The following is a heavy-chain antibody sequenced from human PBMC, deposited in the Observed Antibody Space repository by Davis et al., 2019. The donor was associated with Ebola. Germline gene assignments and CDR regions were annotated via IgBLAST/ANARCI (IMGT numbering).Heavy chain of an antibody. Sequence: GESLKISCAASGFTFSSYWMSWVRQAPGKGLEWVANIKQDGSEKYYVDSVKGRFIISRDNGKNSLYLQMNSLRVDDTAVYYCATVRYDLGQAYWGQGTLVTVSS. V-gene: IGHV3-7*03. CDR1: GFTFSSYW. CDR2: IKQDGSEK. CDR3: ATVRYDLGQAY. J-gene: IGHJ4*02. D-gene: IGHD3-10*02.